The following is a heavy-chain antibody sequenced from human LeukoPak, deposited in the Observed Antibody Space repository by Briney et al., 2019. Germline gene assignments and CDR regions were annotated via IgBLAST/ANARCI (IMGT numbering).Heavy chain of an antibody. V-gene: IGHV4-34*01. Sequence: SETLSLTCAVYGGSFSGYCWSWIRQPPGKGLEWIGEINHSGSTNYNPSLKSRVTISVDTSKNQFSLKLSSVTAADTAVYYCARVGDNGWFDPWGQGTLVTVSS. D-gene: IGHD2-8*01. CDR2: INHSGST. CDR1: GGSFSGYC. J-gene: IGHJ5*02. CDR3: ARVGDNGWFDP.